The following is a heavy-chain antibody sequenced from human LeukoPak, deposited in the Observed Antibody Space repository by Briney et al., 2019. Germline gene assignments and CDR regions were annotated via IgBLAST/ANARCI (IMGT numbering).Heavy chain of an antibody. CDR2: IYYSGST. CDR3: ARGYSSSWYYYFDY. V-gene: IGHV4-39*01. Sequence: PSETLSLTCTVSGGSISSSSYYWGWIRQPPGKGLEGIGSIYYSGSTYYNPSLKSRVTISVDTSKNQFSLKLSSVTAADTAVYYCARGYSSSWYYYFDYWGQGTLVTVSS. J-gene: IGHJ4*02. D-gene: IGHD6-13*01. CDR1: GGSISSSSYY.